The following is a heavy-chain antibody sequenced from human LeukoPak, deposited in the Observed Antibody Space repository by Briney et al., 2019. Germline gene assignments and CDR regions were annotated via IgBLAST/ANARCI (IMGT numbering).Heavy chain of an antibody. CDR2: IGIDSGNT. V-gene: IGHV3-48*01. J-gene: IGHJ4*02. CDR1: GFPFIEYS. D-gene: IGHD1-1*01. CDR3: VRDHNYAFDN. Sequence: GGSLRLSCTASGFPFIEYSMNWVRQVPGKGLEWISYIGIDSGNTKYADSVRGRFTISADKAKNSLYLQMNSLRVEDTAVYYCVRDHNYAFDNWGQGTLVSVAS.